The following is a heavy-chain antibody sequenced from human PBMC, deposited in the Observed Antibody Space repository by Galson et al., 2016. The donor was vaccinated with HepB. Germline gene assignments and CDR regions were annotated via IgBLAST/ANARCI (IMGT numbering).Heavy chain of an antibody. V-gene: IGHV4-39*01. D-gene: IGHD3-22*01. J-gene: IGHJ6*02. CDR3: ARHGDSSGYWSITYHYYGMDV. CDR2: VYYSGNT. CDR1: GGSISSNNDY. Sequence: SETLSLTCTVSGGSISSNNDYWGWIRQPPGRGLEWIGSVYYSGNTYYNPSLKSRVTISVDTSKNQFSLKLGSVTAADTAVYYCARHGDSSGYWSITYHYYGMDVWGQGTTVTASS.